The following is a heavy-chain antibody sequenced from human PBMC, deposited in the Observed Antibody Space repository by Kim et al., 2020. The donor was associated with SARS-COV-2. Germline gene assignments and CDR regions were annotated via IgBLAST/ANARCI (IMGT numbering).Heavy chain of an antibody. J-gene: IGHJ5*02. V-gene: IGHV3-30-3*01. CDR1: GFTFNGYG. Sequence: GGSLRLSCAASGFTFNGYGMHWLPQPPGKGLECVAFISYDGSNKYYADSVRDRFTISRDNSKNTLYLQMNNLRTEDTAVFYCVRDYDSSGCPWGQGTLVTVSS. CDR3: VRDYDSSGCP. CDR2: ISYDGSNK. D-gene: IGHD6-19*01.